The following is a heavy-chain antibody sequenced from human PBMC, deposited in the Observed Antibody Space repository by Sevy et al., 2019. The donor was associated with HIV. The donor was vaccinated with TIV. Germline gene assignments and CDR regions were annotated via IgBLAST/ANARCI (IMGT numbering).Heavy chain of an antibody. Sequence: GGSLRLSCAASGFNFRDFYMTWIRQAPGKGLEWVAYISSSGGAKYYADSVAGRFTISRDNAKNSMYLQMNSLRADDAAIYFCARDSSGKEFGFYYYYMDVWGKGTAVTVSS. CDR3: ARDSSGKEFGFYYYYMDV. D-gene: IGHD3-3*01. CDR2: ISSSGGAK. V-gene: IGHV3-11*04. CDR1: GFNFRDFY. J-gene: IGHJ6*03.